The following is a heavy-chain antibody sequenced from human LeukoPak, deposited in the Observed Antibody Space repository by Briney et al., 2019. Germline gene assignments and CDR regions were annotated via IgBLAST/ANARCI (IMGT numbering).Heavy chain of an antibody. CDR2: IYHIEST. D-gene: IGHD6-6*01. CDR1: GGSISSGGYS. V-gene: IGHV4-30-2*01. Sequence: PSETVSLTCAVSGGSISSGGYSWSWIRQPPGKGREWIGYIYHIESTYYNPSLKRRVTISVDRSKNQFSLKLSSVTAADTAVYYCARGSYSSFLYFDYWGQGTLVTVSS. CDR3: ARGSYSSFLYFDY. J-gene: IGHJ4*02.